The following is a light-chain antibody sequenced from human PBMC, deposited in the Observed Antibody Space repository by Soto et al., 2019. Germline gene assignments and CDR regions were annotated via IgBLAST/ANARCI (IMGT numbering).Light chain of an antibody. CDR1: QSVSSNY. CDR3: QQFDRSPPSGT. Sequence: ETVLTQSPGTLSLSPGERATLSCRASQSVSSNYLAWYQQKPGQAPRLLMYGASTRATGIPDRFSGSGSGTDFTHTISRLEPEDFAVYYCQQFDRSPPSGTFGQGTKVEIK. V-gene: IGKV3-20*01. J-gene: IGKJ1*01. CDR2: GAS.